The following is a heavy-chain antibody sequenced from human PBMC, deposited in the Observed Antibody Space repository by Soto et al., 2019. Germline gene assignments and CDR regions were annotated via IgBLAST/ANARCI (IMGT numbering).Heavy chain of an antibody. J-gene: IGHJ4*02. D-gene: IGHD3-10*01. Sequence: ASETLSLTCTVSGGSISNSDYYWGWIRQPPGKGLEWIGSIYYRGSTYYNPSLKSRVTISVDTSKNQFSLKLSSVTAADTAIYYCARHTLFGELYYFDYWGQGTLVTVSS. CDR3: ARHTLFGELYYFDY. CDR1: GGSISNSDYY. V-gene: IGHV4-39*01. CDR2: IYYRGST.